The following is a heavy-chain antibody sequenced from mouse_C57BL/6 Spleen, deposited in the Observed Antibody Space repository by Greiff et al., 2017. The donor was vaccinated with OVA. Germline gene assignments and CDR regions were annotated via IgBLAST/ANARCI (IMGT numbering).Heavy chain of an antibody. Sequence: QVQLQQSGAELVRPGASVTLSCKASGYTFTSYWMHWVKQRPGQGLEWIGVIDPSDSYTNYNQKFKGKATLTVDTSSSTAYMQLSSLTSEDSAVYYCARSGELRRVYYFDYWGQGTTLTVSS. CDR2: IDPSDSYT. V-gene: IGHV1-59*01. CDR3: ARSGELRRVYYFDY. J-gene: IGHJ2*01. D-gene: IGHD1-1*01. CDR1: GYTFTSYW.